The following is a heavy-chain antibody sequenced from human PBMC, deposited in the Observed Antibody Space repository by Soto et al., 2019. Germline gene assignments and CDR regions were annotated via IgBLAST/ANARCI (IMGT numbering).Heavy chain of an antibody. D-gene: IGHD6-6*01. CDR3: GSAQGMDV. Sequence: QVQLQESGPGLVEPSQTLSLTCTVSGVSLSGSRYYWSWIRQVPGKGLEWIGFTRYGGIPYHNPSLKSRATISVQSSKNQFSLRLTSLTAAETAVYYCGSAQGMDVWGRGTTVIVSS. J-gene: IGHJ6*02. CDR2: TRYGGIP. V-gene: IGHV4-31*03. CDR1: GVSLSGSRYY.